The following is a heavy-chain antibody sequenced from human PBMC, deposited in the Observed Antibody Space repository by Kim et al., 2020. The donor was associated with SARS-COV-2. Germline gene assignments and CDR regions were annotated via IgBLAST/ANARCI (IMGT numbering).Heavy chain of an antibody. CDR3: ARGFRGYTYYYGSGRPHGMDV. Sequence: SETLSLTCAVYGGSFSGYYWSWIRQPPGKGLEWIGEINHSGSTNYNPSLKSRVTISVDTSKNQFCLKLSSVTAADTAVYYCARGFRGYTYYYGSGRPHGMDVWGQGTTVTVSS. V-gene: IGHV4-34*01. D-gene: IGHD3-10*01. CDR1: GGSFSGYY. J-gene: IGHJ6*02. CDR2: INHSGST.